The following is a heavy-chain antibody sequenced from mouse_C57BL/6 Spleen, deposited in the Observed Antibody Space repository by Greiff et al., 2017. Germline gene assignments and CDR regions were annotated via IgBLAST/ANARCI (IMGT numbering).Heavy chain of an antibody. CDR2: IYPRSGNT. CDR1: GYTFTSYG. CDR3: ARWGDFTTVVANLRN. J-gene: IGHJ3*01. Sequence: VKLVESGAELARPGPSVKLSCKASGYTFTSYGISWVKQRTGQGLEWIGEIYPRSGNTYYNEKFKGKATLTADKSSSTAYMELRSLTSEDSAVYFCARWGDFTTVVANLRNWGQGTLVTVSA. D-gene: IGHD1-1*01. V-gene: IGHV1-81*01.